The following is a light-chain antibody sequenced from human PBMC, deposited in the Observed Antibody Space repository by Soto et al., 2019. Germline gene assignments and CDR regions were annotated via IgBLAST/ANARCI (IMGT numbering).Light chain of an antibody. Sequence: TASPATLALSRGERCTLACRASQSVITSLAWYKQKPGQAPRLLVYDASNRATGIPTRFSGSGSGTDFTFSVSNLEPEDLAVYYCQQHITWTLTFGGGTQVDIK. CDR1: QSVITS. V-gene: IGKV3-11*01. CDR2: DAS. CDR3: QQHITWTLT. J-gene: IGKJ4*01.